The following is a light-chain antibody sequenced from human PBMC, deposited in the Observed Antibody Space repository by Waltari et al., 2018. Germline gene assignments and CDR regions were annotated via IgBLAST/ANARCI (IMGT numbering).Light chain of an antibody. CDR1: QSVSTK. Sequence: EIVMTQSPATLSVSPGERATLSCRASQSVSTKLAWYQQKPGQAPRLLIYGASTRATDIPARFSGSGSGTEFTLTISSLQSEDFAVYFCQQYHNWRTFGQGTKEEIK. CDR3: QQYHNWRT. J-gene: IGKJ1*01. CDR2: GAS. V-gene: IGKV3D-15*01.